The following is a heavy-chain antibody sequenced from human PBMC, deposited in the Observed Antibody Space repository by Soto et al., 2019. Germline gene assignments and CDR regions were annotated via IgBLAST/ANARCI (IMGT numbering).Heavy chain of an antibody. Sequence: WGSLRLSCAGSGFPFGDFAMSWVRQGPGKGLEWISDTSVSGGSSDYADSVKGRFTISRDNSKNTLYLQMNSLRAEDTAVYYCAGDDIPGRAVAIYGMDVWGQGTTVTVSS. CDR2: TSVSGGSS. D-gene: IGHD6-19*01. CDR1: GFPFGDFA. V-gene: IGHV3-23*01. J-gene: IGHJ6*02. CDR3: AGDDIPGRAVAIYGMDV.